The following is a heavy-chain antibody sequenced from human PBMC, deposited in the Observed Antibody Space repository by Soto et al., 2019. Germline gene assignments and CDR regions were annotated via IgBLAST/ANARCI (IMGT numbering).Heavy chain of an antibody. CDR1: GGTFSSYA. V-gene: IGHV1-69*13. CDR2: IIPIFGTA. Sequence: GASVKVSCKASGGTFSSYALSWVRQAPGQGLEWMGGIIPIFGTANYAQKFQGRVTITADESTSTAYMELSSLRSEDTAVYYCARAPVRTWYFDLWGRGTLVTVSS. CDR3: ARAPVRTWYFDL. J-gene: IGHJ2*01.